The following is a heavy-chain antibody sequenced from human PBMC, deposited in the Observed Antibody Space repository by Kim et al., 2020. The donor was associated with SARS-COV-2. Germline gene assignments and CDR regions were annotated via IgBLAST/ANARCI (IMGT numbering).Heavy chain of an antibody. CDR1: GFTFSDYY. D-gene: IGHD3-3*01. V-gene: IGHV3-11*06. Sequence: GGSLRLSCAASGFTFSDYYMTWIRQAPGKGLEWVSHIGGSGSYTNYADFVKGRFTISRDNAKNSLYLQMNSLRAEDTAVYFCARDLHPDFSPSHWYFDLWGRGTLVTVFS. CDR3: ARDLHPDFSPSHWYFDL. CDR2: IGGSGSYT. J-gene: IGHJ2*01.